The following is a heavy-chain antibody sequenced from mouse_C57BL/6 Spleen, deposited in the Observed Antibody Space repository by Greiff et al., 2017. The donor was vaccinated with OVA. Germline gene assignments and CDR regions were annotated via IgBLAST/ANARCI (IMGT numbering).Heavy chain of an antibody. Sequence: VQLQQSGAELVRPGASVKLSCTASGFNIKDDYMHWVKQRPEQGLEWIGWIDPENGDTEYASKFQGKATITADTSSNTAYLQLSSLTSEDTAVYYCTTSGTAQADYFDYWGQGTTLTVSS. CDR1: GFNIKDDY. CDR3: TTSGTAQADYFDY. J-gene: IGHJ2*01. D-gene: IGHD3-2*02. CDR2: IDPENGDT. V-gene: IGHV14-4*01.